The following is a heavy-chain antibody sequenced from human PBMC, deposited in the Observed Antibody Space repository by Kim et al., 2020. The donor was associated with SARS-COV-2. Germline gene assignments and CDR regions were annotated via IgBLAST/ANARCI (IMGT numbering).Heavy chain of an antibody. Sequence: PSFQGHVTISADKSISTAYLQWSSLKASDTAMYYCARRGSLFYYYGMDVWGQGTTVTVSS. J-gene: IGHJ6*02. V-gene: IGHV5-10-1*01. D-gene: IGHD2-15*01. CDR3: ARRGSLFYYYGMDV.